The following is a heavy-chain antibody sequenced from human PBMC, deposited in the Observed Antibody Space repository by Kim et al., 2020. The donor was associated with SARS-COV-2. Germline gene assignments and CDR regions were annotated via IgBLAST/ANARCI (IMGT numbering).Heavy chain of an antibody. CDR2: INPNSGGT. J-gene: IGHJ4*02. D-gene: IGHD3-22*01. CDR1: GYTFTGYY. Sequence: ASVKVSCKASGYTFTGYYMHWVRQAPGQGLEWMGRINPNSGGTNYAQKFQGRVTMTRDTSISTAYMELSRLRSDDTAVYYCARLVAYDSSGYYNYWGQGTLVTVSS. V-gene: IGHV1-2*06. CDR3: ARLVAYDSSGYYNY.